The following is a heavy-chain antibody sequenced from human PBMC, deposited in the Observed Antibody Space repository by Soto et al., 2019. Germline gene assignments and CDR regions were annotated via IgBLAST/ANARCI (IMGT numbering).Heavy chain of an antibody. Sequence: SEKVPCKASGYPFTSYGISWVRQAPGEGLDSKGWISADNGNTHYAQKLQGRVTTTTETSTSTAYRERFRRRSDHNGVYYCTRGFSFDSSGDQFDYWGKGTLVTVCS. D-gene: IGHD2-15*01. V-gene: IGHV1-18*04. J-gene: IGHJ4*02. CDR2: ISADNGNT. CDR1: GYPFTSYG. CDR3: TRGFSFDSSGDQFDY.